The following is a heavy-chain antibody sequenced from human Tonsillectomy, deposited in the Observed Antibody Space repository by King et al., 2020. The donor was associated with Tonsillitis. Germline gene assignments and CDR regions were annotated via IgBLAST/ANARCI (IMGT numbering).Heavy chain of an antibody. D-gene: IGHD3-16*01. CDR2: IYYSGST. CDR1: GGSISSYY. V-gene: IGHV4-59*08. CDR3: ARHMLGVHTFDY. J-gene: IGHJ4*02. Sequence: VQLQESGPGLVKPSETLSLTCTVSGGSISSYYWSWIRQPPGKGLEWIGYIYYSGSTNYNPSLKSRVTISVETSKNQFSLKLSSVTAADTAVYYCARHMLGVHTFDYWGQGTLVTVSS.